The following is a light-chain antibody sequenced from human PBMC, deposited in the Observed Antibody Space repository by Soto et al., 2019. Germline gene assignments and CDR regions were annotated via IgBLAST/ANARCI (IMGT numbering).Light chain of an antibody. CDR2: KAS. V-gene: IGKV1-5*03. Sequence: DIQMTQSPSTLSASVGDRVTITCRASQSISSWLAWYQQKPGKAPKLLIYKASSLESGVPSRFSGSGSGTEFPLTISSLQPDDFATYYCQPDNSYYTFGQGTKLEIK. J-gene: IGKJ2*01. CDR1: QSISSW. CDR3: QPDNSYYT.